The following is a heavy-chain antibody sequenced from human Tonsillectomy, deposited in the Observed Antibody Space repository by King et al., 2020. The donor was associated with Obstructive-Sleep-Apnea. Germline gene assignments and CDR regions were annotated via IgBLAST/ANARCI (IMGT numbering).Heavy chain of an antibody. CDR1: GFTFSDYS. V-gene: IGHV3-21*01. Sequence: VQLVESGGGLVKPGGSLRLSCVASGFTFSDYSMTWVRQAPGKGLEWVSSISAGSSDIYYADSVKGQFAISRDNAKKSLYLQMNGLRDDDTAVYYCERQVPGPNWFDPWGQGTLVTVSS. CDR2: ISAGSSDI. CDR3: ERQVPGPNWFDP. J-gene: IGHJ5*02.